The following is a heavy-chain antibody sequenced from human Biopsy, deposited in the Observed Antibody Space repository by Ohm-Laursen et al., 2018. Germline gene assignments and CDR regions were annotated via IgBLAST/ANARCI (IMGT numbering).Heavy chain of an antibody. Sequence: SLRLSCTASGFSFNTYTMNWVRQAPGKGLEWVSSISGSSTYIHYADSVKGRFTISRDSAKSSLYLQMNSLRAEDTAVYYCARSMTTMVRRRSYYFDYWGQGTLVTVSS. CDR2: ISGSSTYI. J-gene: IGHJ4*02. D-gene: IGHD3-10*01. V-gene: IGHV3-21*01. CDR1: GFSFNTYT. CDR3: ARSMTTMVRRRSYYFDY.